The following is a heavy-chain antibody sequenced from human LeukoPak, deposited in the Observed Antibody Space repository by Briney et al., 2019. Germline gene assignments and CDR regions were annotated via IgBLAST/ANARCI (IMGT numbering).Heavy chain of an antibody. D-gene: IGHD2-15*01. CDR3: AREHCSGGSCYPFFMDV. CDR1: GYTFTSYG. Sequence: ASVKVSCKASGYTFTSYGISWVRQAPGQGLEWMGWISAYNGNTNYAQKLQGRVTMTTDTSTSTAYMELRSLRSEDTAVYYCAREHCSGGSCYPFFMDVWGKGTTVTVSS. V-gene: IGHV1-18*01. J-gene: IGHJ6*04. CDR2: ISAYNGNT.